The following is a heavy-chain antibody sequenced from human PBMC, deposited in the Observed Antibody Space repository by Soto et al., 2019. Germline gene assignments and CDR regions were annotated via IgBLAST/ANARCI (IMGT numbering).Heavy chain of an antibody. CDR1: GYTLTELS. D-gene: IGHD3-3*01. CDR3: ATVHYDFWSGYPMPYYFDY. J-gene: IGHJ4*02. CDR2: FDPEDGET. V-gene: IGHV1-24*01. Sequence: ASVKVSCKVSGYTLTELSMHWVRQAPGKGLEWMGGFDPEDGETIYAQKFQGRVTMTEDTSTDTAYMELSSLRSEDTAVYYCATVHYDFWSGYPMPYYFDYWGQGTLVTSPQ.